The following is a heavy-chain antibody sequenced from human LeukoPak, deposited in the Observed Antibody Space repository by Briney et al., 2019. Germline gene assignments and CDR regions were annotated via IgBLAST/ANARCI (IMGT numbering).Heavy chain of an antibody. CDR2: INPSGGST. J-gene: IGHJ6*02. Sequence: GASVKVSCKASGYTFTSYYMHWVRQAPGQGLERMGIINPSGGSTSYAQKFQGRVTMTRDTSTSTVYMELSSLRSEDTAVYYCASYGGYDYYGVDVWGQGTTVTVSS. CDR1: GYTFTSYY. D-gene: IGHD4-23*01. V-gene: IGHV1-46*01. CDR3: ASYGGYDYYGVDV.